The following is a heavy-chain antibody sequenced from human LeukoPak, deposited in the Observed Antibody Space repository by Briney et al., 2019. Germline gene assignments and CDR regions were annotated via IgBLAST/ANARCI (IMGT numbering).Heavy chain of an antibody. J-gene: IGHJ3*02. CDR1: GFTFSSYG. CDR2: ISYDGSNK. D-gene: IGHD1-26*01. V-gene: IGHV3-30*03. CDR3: ARGGSYLSAFDI. Sequence: PGGSLRLSCAASGFTFSSYGMHWVRQAPGKGLEWVAVISYDGSNKYYADSVKGRFTISRDNSENTLYLQMNSLRAEDTAVYYCARGGSYLSAFDIWGQGTMVTVSS.